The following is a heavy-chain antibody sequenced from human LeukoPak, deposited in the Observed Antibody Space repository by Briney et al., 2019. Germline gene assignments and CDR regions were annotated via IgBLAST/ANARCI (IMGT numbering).Heavy chain of an antibody. Sequence: GRSLRLSCAASGFTFSSYGMHWVRQAPGKGLEWVAVISYDGSNKYYADSVKGRFTISRDNSKNTLYLQMNSLRAEDTAVYYCAKDRGYCSGGSCYYFDYWGQGTLVTVSS. D-gene: IGHD2-15*01. CDR3: AKDRGYCSGGSCYYFDY. V-gene: IGHV3-30*18. CDR2: ISYDGSNK. CDR1: GFTFSSYG. J-gene: IGHJ4*02.